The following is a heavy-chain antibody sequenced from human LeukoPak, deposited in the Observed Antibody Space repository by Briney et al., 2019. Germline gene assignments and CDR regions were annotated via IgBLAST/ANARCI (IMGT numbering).Heavy chain of an antibody. J-gene: IGHJ4*02. CDR1: GFTFSSYG. D-gene: IGHD6-19*01. CDR3: AREGAVVDY. CDR2: IWYDGSNK. V-gene: IGHV3-33*01. Sequence: PGGSLRLSCAASGFTFSSYGMHWVRQAPGKGLEWVAVIWYDGSNKYYADSVKGRFTISRDNAKNSLYLQMNSLRAEDTAVYYCAREGAVVDYWGQGTLVTVSS.